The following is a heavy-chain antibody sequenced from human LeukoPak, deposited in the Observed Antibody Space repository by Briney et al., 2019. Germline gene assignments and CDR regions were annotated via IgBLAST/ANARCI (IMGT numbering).Heavy chain of an antibody. Sequence: PSETLSLTCTVSGGSISSYYWSWIRQPPGKGLEWIGSIYYSGSTYYNPSLKSRVTISVDTSKNQFSLKLSSVTAADTAVYYCARVQSMVRGVIYFDYWGQGTLVTVSS. CDR2: IYYSGST. V-gene: IGHV4-39*07. CDR1: GGSISSYY. CDR3: ARVQSMVRGVIYFDY. J-gene: IGHJ4*02. D-gene: IGHD3-10*01.